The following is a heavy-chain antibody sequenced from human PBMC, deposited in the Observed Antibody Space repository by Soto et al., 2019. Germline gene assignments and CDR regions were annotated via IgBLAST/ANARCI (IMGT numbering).Heavy chain of an antibody. V-gene: IGHV4-30-4*01. J-gene: IGHJ5*02. CDR2: IYYSGST. D-gene: IGHD6-6*01. CDR1: GGSISSGDYY. Sequence: SETLSLTCTVSGGSISSGDYYWSWIRQPPGKGLEWIGYIYYSGSTYYNPSLKSRVTISVDTSKNQFSLRLSSVTAADTALYYCATARPDALTLDPSGQGTRLTVSS. CDR3: ATARPDALTLDP.